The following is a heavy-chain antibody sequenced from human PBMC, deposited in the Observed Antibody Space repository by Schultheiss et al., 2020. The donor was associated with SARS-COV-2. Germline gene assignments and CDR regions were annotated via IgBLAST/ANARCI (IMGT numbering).Heavy chain of an antibody. CDR1: GGSISSYY. CDR2: IYYSGST. D-gene: IGHD1-26*01. J-gene: IGHJ4*02. V-gene: IGHV4-59*12. CDR3: ATERRLTREGATTFDN. Sequence: SQTLSLTCTVSGGSISSYYWSWIRQPPGKGLEWIGYIYYSGSTNYNPSLKSRVTMSVDTSKNQFSLKLSSVTAADTAVYYCATERRLTREGATTFDNWGQGTLVTVSS.